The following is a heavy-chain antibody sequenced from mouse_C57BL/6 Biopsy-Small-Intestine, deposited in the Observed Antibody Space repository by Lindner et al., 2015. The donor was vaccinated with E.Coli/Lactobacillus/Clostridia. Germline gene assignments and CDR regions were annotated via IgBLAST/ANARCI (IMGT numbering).Heavy chain of an antibody. CDR3: ARSGDGRGTWFAY. D-gene: IGHD2-3*01. Sequence: VQLQESGAELARPGASVTLSCKASGYRFTSYAISWVKQRTGQDLEWIGEIYPRSDNIYYNENFKDKATLTADKSSSTAYMQLSSLTSDDSAVYFCARSGDGRGTWFAYWGQGTLVTVSA. J-gene: IGHJ3*01. CDR1: GYRFTSYA. CDR2: IYPRSDNI. V-gene: IGHV1-81*01.